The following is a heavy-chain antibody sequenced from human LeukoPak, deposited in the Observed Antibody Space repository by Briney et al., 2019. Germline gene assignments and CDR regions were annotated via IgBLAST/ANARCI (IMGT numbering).Heavy chain of an antibody. Sequence: GGSLRLSCAASGFTFSSYAMHWVRQAPGKGLEWVAVISYDGSNKYYADSVKGRFTISRDNSKNTLYLQMNSLRAEDTAVYYCATILIYCSGGSCLDYWGQGTLVTVSS. CDR2: ISYDGSNK. V-gene: IGHV3-30-3*01. CDR1: GFTFSSYA. D-gene: IGHD2-15*01. CDR3: ATILIYCSGGSCLDY. J-gene: IGHJ4*02.